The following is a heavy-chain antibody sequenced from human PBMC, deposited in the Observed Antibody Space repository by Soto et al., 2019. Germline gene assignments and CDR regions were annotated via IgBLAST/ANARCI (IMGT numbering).Heavy chain of an antibody. D-gene: IGHD6-19*01. CDR2: IYHSGST. Sequence: SETLSLTCAVSGGSISSSNWWSWVRQPPGKGLEWIREIYHSGSTNYNPSLKSRVTISVDKSKNQFSLKLSSVTAADTAVYYCARIAVAGKDYYYYGMDVWGQGTTVTVSS. V-gene: IGHV4-4*02. CDR3: ARIAVAGKDYYYYGMDV. CDR1: GGSISSSNW. J-gene: IGHJ6*02.